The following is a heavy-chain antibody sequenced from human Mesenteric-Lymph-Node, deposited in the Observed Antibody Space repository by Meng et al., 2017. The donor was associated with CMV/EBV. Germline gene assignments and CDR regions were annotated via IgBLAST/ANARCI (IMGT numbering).Heavy chain of an antibody. CDR3: ARRFSGLDV. J-gene: IGHJ6*02. Sequence: KVSCKGSGYTFTTYCIGWVRQTPGQGLEWVGIIYPGDSDTTYSPSFQGQVTISVDKSINTAYLQWSSLKASDTAMYYCARRFSGLDVWGQGTTVTVSS. CDR2: IYPGDSDT. CDR1: GYTFTTYC. D-gene: IGHD2/OR15-2a*01. V-gene: IGHV5-51*01.